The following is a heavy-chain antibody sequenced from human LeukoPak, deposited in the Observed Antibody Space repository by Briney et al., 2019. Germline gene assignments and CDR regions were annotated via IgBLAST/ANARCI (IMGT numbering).Heavy chain of an antibody. CDR3: AILSVDTAMVTDWFDP. Sequence: KPGGSLRLSCAASGFTFSSYSMNWVRQAAGKGLEWVSSISSSSSYIYYADSVKGRFTISRDNAKNSLYLQMNSLRAEDTAVYYCAILSVDTAMVTDWFDPWGQGTLVTVSS. D-gene: IGHD5-18*01. CDR1: GFTFSSYS. CDR2: ISSSSSYI. J-gene: IGHJ5*02. V-gene: IGHV3-21*01.